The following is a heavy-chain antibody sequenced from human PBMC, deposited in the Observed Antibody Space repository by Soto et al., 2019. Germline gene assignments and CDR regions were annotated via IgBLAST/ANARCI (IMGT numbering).Heavy chain of an antibody. CDR2: ISYDGSNK. D-gene: IGHD3-22*01. CDR3: ARVVYYDSSGSDY. V-gene: IGHV3-30-3*01. Sequence: GGSLILSCAASGFTFSSYAMHWVRQAPGKGLEWVAVISYDGSNKYYADSVKGRFTISRDNSKNTLYLQMNSLRAEDTAVYYCARVVYYDSSGSDYWGQGPLVTVSS. J-gene: IGHJ4*02. CDR1: GFTFSSYA.